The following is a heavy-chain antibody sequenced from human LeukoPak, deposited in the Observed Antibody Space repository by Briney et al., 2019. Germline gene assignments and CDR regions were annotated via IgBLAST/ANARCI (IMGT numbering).Heavy chain of an antibody. CDR3: ARDPRSSGWYYYYYYGMDV. D-gene: IGHD6-19*01. V-gene: IGHV3-9*01. CDR2: ISWNSAGI. J-gene: IGHJ6*04. CDR1: GLTFDDYA. Sequence: PGGSLRLSCAASGLTFDDYAIHWVRQAPGKGLEWVSGISWNSAGIGYADSVKGRFTISRDNSKNTLYLQMNSLRAEDTAVYYCARDPRSSGWYYYYYYGMDVWGKGTTVTVSS.